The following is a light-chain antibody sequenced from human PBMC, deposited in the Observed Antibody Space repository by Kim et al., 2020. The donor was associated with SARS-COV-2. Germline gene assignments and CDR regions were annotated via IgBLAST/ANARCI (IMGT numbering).Light chain of an antibody. CDR3: QQFNNYIT. J-gene: IGKJ3*01. CDR2: DAS. V-gene: IGKV1D-13*01. Sequence: GDRVTITCRASQGISSALAWYQQKPGKAPKLLIYDASSLESGVPSRFSGSGSGTDFTLTISSLQPEDFATYYCQQFNNYITFGPGTKVDIK. CDR1: QGISSA.